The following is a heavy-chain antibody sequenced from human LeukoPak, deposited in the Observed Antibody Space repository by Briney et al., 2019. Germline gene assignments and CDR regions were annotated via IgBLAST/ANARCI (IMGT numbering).Heavy chain of an antibody. V-gene: IGHV3-23*01. CDR3: AKERPYTAMAQRKLGPSGKYYFDY. Sequence: PGGSLRLSCAASGFTFSSYAMSWVRQAPGKGLEWVSAISGSGGSTYYADSVKGRFTISRDNSKNTLYLQMNSLRAEDTAVYYCAKERPYTAMAQRKLGPSGKYYFDYWGQGTLVTVSS. J-gene: IGHJ4*02. D-gene: IGHD5-18*01. CDR1: GFTFSSYA. CDR2: ISGSGGST.